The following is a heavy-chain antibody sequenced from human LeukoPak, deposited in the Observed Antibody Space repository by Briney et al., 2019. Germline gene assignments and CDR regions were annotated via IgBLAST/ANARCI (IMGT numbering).Heavy chain of an antibody. CDR2: IYYSGST. J-gene: IGHJ6*02. Sequence: ETLSLTCTVSGGSISSYYWSWIRQPPGKGLEWIGYIYYSGSTNYNPSLKSRVTISVDKSKNQFSLKLSSVTAADTAVYYCARVAVAGYGMDVWGQGTTVTVSS. CDR3: ARVAVAGYGMDV. CDR1: GGSISSYY. V-gene: IGHV4-59*12. D-gene: IGHD6-19*01.